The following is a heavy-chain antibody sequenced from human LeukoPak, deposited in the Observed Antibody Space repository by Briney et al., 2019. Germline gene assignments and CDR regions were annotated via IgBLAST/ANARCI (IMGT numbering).Heavy chain of an antibody. CDR2: IYTSGST. CDR1: GGSISSYY. CDR3: AREIISEYSKSHSHFDP. D-gene: IGHD5-18*01. V-gene: IGHV4-4*07. Sequence: PSETLSLTCTVSGGSISSYYWSWIRQPAGKGLEWIGRIYTSGSTNYNPSLKSRVTMSVDTSKNQFSLKLSSVTAADTAVYYCAREIISEYSKSHSHFDPWGQGTLVTVSS. J-gene: IGHJ5*02.